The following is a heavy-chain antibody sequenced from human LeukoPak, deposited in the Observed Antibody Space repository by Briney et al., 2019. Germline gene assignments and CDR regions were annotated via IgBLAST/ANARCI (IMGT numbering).Heavy chain of an antibody. J-gene: IGHJ6*03. CDR1: GFTFSSYS. V-gene: IGHV3-21*01. Sequence: GGSLRLSCAASGFTFSSYSMNWVRQAPGKGLEWVSSISSSSSYIYYADSVKGRFTISRDNAKNSLYLQMNSLRAEDTAVYYCARDRYQLLSTVPYCMDVWGKGTTVTVSS. CDR3: ARDRYQLLSTVPYCMDV. CDR2: ISSSSSYI. D-gene: IGHD2-2*01.